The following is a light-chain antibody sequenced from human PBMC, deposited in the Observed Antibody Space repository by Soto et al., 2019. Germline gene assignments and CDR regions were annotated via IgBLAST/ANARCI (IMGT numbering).Light chain of an antibody. J-gene: IGKJ2*01. CDR1: QSVSSN. Sequence: EIVMTQSPATLSVSPGERATLSCRASQSVSSNLAWYQQKPGQAPRLLIYGASTRATGIPAMFIGSGSGTDFTLTISSLQSEDFAVYYCQQYNNWPRTFGHGTKLEIK. CDR2: GAS. V-gene: IGKV3-15*01. CDR3: QQYNNWPRT.